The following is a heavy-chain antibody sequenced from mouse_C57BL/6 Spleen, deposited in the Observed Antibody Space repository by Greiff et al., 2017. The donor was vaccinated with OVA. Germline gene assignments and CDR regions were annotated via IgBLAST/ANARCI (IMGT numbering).Heavy chain of an antibody. CDR3: ARIYCGNYVFFFDY. J-gene: IGHJ2*01. V-gene: IGHV1-80*01. Sequence: VQLQQSGAELVKPGASVKISCKASGYAFSSYWMNWVKQRPGKGLEWIGQIYPGDGDTNYNGKFKGKATLTADKSSSTAYMQLSSLTSEDSAVYFCARIYCGNYVFFFDYWGQGTTLTVSS. D-gene: IGHD2-1*01. CDR1: GYAFSSYW. CDR2: IYPGDGDT.